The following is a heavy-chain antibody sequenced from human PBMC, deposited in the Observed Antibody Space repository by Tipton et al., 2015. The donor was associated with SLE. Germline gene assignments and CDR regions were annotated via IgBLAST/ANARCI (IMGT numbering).Heavy chain of an antibody. J-gene: IGHJ5*02. Sequence: TLSLTCAVYGGSFSGYYWSWIRQPPGKGLEWIGEINHSGSTNYNPSLKSRVTISVDTSKNQFSLKLTSVTAADTAVYFCARETGIGFNWNSFKRFDPWGRGTLVTVSS. CDR3: ARETGIGFNWNSFKRFDP. CDR2: INHSGST. V-gene: IGHV4-34*01. D-gene: IGHD1-7*01. CDR1: GGSFSGYY.